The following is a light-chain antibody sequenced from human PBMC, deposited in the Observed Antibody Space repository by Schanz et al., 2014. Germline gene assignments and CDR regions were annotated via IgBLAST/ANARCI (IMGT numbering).Light chain of an antibody. V-gene: IGLV2-14*03. CDR1: SSDVGSYDY. Sequence: QSALTQPRSVSGSPGQSVAISCTGTSSDVGSYDYVSWYQQHPGKAPKLMIYDVSNRPSGVSDRFSGSKFGNTASLTISGLQAADEADYYCSSFTSVSTVVFGPGTKLTVL. CDR2: DVS. CDR3: SSFTSVSTVV. J-gene: IGLJ1*01.